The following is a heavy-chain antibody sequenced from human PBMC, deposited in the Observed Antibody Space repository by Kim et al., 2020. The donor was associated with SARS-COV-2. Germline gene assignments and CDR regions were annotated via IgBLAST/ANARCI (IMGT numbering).Heavy chain of an antibody. V-gene: IGHV3-7*03. D-gene: IGHD3-22*01. J-gene: IGHJ4*02. Sequence: GGSLRLSFAASGFTFSSYWMTWVRQAPGKGLEWVANIKQDGSEKYYVDSVKGRFTISRDNAKNSLYLQMNSLRAEDTAVYYCARAYYYDRTGYYALSYWGQGTLVTVSS. CDR3: ARAYYYDRTGYYALSY. CDR2: IKQDGSEK. CDR1: GFTFSSYW.